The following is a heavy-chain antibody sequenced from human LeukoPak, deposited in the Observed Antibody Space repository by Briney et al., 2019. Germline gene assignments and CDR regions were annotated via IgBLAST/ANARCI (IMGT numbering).Heavy chain of an antibody. Sequence: PGGSLRLSCAASGFPLSSYCMHWVRQSPGKGLMWVSRTSSEAIIILDPDSEKRRFTISRDSAKKSVVLQMNRRTPDDTAVYYYARGLLSFVSYGFFDFWSQGALVTVPS. D-gene: IGHD3-16*01. CDR1: GFPLSSYC. V-gene: IGHV3-74*01. CDR3: ARGLLSFVSYGFFDF. CDR2: TSSEAIII. J-gene: IGHJ4*02.